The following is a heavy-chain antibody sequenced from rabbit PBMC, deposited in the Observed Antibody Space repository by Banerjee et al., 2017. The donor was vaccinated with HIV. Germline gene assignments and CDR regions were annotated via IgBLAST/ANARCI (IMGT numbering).Heavy chain of an antibody. CDR2: IDTGSGST. Sequence: QEQLVEAGGGLVQPEGSLTLTCTASGFSFRIYYHMCWVRQAPGKGLEWIACIDTGSGSTWYASWAKGRFTISKASSTTVTLQMTSLTAADTATYFCAREGANSAGFSIWGPGTLVTVS. D-gene: IGHD7-1*01. V-gene: IGHV1S45*01. CDR3: AREGANSAGFSI. CDR1: GFSFRIYYH. J-gene: IGHJ6*01.